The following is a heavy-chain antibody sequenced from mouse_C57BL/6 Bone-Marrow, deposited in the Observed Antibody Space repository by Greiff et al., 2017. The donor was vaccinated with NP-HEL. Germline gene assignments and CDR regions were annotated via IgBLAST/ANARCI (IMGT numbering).Heavy chain of an antibody. Sequence: QVQLQQSGAELARPGASVKLSCKASGYTFTSYGISWVKQRTGQGLEWIGEIYPRSGNTYYTEQFKGKDTLTAAKSSSTAYMELRSLTSEDSAVYFCARNPYYSIYFDNWGQGTTLTVSA. J-gene: IGHJ2*01. CDR2: IYPRSGNT. V-gene: IGHV1-81*01. CDR1: GYTFTSYG. D-gene: IGHD2-5*01. CDR3: ARNPYYSIYFDN.